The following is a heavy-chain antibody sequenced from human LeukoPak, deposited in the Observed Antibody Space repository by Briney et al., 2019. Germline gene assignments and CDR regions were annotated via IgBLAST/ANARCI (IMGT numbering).Heavy chain of an antibody. Sequence: PGGSLRLSCAASGFTVSSNYMSWVRQAPGKGLEWVAFIRYVGSNKYYADSVKGRFTISRDNSKNTLYLQMNSLRAEDTAVYYCAKEVGYCSSTSCYHYWGRGTLVTVSS. D-gene: IGHD2-2*03. CDR1: GFTVSSNY. V-gene: IGHV3-30*02. CDR2: IRYVGSNK. J-gene: IGHJ4*02. CDR3: AKEVGYCSSTSCYHY.